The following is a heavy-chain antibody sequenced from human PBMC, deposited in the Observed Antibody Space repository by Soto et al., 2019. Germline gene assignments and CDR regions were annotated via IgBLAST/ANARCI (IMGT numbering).Heavy chain of an antibody. CDR2: INSDGSST. CDR3: AREKTQQWLSRWFEP. J-gene: IGHJ5*02. D-gene: IGHD6-19*01. CDR1: GFTFSSYW. Sequence: PGGSLRLSCAASGFTFSSYWMHWFRQAPGKGLVWVSRINSDGSSTRYADSVKGRFTISRDNAKNTLYLQMNSLRAEDTAVYYCAREKTQQWLSRWFEPWGQGTLVTVSS. V-gene: IGHV3-74*01.